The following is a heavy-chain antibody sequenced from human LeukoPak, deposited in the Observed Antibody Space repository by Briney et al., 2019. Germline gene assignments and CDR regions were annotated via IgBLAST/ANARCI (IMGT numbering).Heavy chain of an antibody. J-gene: IGHJ4*02. Sequence: PSETLSLTCAVYGGSFSGYYWEWIRQPPGKGRGWIGSTFYSGSTYYNPSLKSRVTISVDMSKNQFSLKLRSVTAADTAVYYCVTQILLCHYFWGQGTLVTVSS. D-gene: IGHD2/OR15-2a*01. V-gene: IGHV4-34*12. CDR1: GGSFSGYY. CDR2: TFYSGST. CDR3: VTQILLCHYF.